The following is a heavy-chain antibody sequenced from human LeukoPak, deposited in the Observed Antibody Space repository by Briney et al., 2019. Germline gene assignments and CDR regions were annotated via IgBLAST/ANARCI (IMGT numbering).Heavy chain of an antibody. CDR2: ISYDGSNK. CDR1: GFTFSSYG. J-gene: IGHJ6*02. Sequence: PGGSLRLSCAASGFTFSSYGMHCVRQAPGKGLEWVAVISYDGSNKYYADSVKGRFTISRDNSKNTLYLQMNSLRAEDTAVYYCAKDRSTTVVLYYYYYYGMDVWGQGTTVTVSS. V-gene: IGHV3-30*18. CDR3: AKDRSTTVVLYYYYYYGMDV. D-gene: IGHD4-23*01.